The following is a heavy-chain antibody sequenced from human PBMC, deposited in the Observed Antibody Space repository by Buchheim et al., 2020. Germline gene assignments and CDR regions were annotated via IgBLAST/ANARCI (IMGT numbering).Heavy chain of an antibody. J-gene: IGHJ6*02. Sequence: QVQLVESGGGVVQPGRSLRLSCAASGFTFSSYGMHWVRQAPGKGLEWVAVIWYDGSNKYYADSVKGRFTLSRDNSKNTLYLQMNSLRAEDTAVYYCARDAAFGYCSSTSCYGHYYYYGMDVWGQGTT. V-gene: IGHV3-33*01. D-gene: IGHD2-2*03. CDR3: ARDAAFGYCSSTSCYGHYYYYGMDV. CDR2: IWYDGSNK. CDR1: GFTFSSYG.